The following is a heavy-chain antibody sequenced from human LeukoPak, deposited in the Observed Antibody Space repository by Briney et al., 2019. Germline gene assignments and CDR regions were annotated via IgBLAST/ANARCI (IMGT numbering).Heavy chain of an antibody. V-gene: IGHV3-21*01. CDR2: ISSSSSYI. D-gene: IGHD1-14*01. CDR3: VRDQDPEDRYLTGWFDP. Sequence: GGSLRLSCAASGFTFSSYSMNWVRQAPGKGLEWVSSISSSSSYIYYADSVKGRFTISGDNAKNSLYLQMNSLRAEDTAVYYCVRDQDPEDRYLTGWFDPWGQGTLVTVSS. J-gene: IGHJ5*02. CDR1: GFTFSSYS.